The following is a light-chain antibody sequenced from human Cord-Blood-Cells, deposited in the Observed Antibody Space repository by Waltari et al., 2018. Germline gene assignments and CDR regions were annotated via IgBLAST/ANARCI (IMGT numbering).Light chain of an antibody. V-gene: IGKV3-20*01. CDR1: QSVSSSY. CDR2: GGS. J-gene: IGKJ1*01. Sequence: ETAFTPSPGTLYLSPRESATVSCRASQSVSSSYLAWYQQKPGQAPRLLIYGGSSRATGIPDRFSGSGSGTDFTLTISRLEPEDFAVYYCQQYGSSPPWTFGQGTKVEIK. CDR3: QQYGSSPPWT.